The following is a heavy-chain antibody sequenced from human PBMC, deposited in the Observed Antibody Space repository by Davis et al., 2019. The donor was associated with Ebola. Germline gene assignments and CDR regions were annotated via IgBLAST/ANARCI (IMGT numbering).Heavy chain of an antibody. V-gene: IGHV5-51*01. CDR2: IYPGDSDT. D-gene: IGHD3-22*01. CDR1: GYSFTSYW. CDR3: ARPTYYDSSGYYYFDY. Sequence: GESLKISCTCSGYSFTSYWIGWVRQMPGKGLEWMGIIYPGDSDTRYSPSFQGQVTISADKSISTAYLQWSSLKASDTAMYYCARPTYYDSSGYYYFDYWGQGTLVTVSS. J-gene: IGHJ4*02.